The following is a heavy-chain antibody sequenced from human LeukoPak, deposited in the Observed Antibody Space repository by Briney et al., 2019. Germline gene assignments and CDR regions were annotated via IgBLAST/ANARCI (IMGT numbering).Heavy chain of an antibody. Sequence: HGESLKISCKGSGYSFTNYWIGWVRQMPGKGLEWMGIIYPSDSHTTYSLSFQGQVTISADKSNSTAYLQWSSLKASDTAMYHCARWQQYLGYYFDYWGQGTLVTVSS. CDR2: IYPSDSHT. CDR1: GYSFTNYW. V-gene: IGHV5-51*01. D-gene: IGHD5-24*01. J-gene: IGHJ4*02. CDR3: ARWQQYLGYYFDY.